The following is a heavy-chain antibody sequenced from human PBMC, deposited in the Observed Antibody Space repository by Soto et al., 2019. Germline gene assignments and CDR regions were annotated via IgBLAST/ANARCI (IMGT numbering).Heavy chain of an antibody. CDR1: GFTFSSYS. Sequence: EVQLVESGGGLVQPGGSLRLSCAASGFTFSSYSMNWVRQAPGKGLEWVSYISSSSSTIYYADSVKGRFTISRDNAKNXXXXXXXXXXXXXXXXXXXXXXXXXXFSXSSHWFXP. CDR3: XXXXXXXFSXSSHWFXP. CDR2: ISSSSSTI. V-gene: IGHV3-48*01. J-gene: IGHJ5*02. D-gene: IGHD6-6*01.